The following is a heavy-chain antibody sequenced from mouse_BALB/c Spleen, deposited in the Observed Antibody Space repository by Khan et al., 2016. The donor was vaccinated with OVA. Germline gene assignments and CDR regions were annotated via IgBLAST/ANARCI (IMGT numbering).Heavy chain of an antibody. Sequence: EVQLQESGPSLVQPSQTLSLTCSVTGDSISSGYWSWIRKFPGNKLEYMGYMISSGYTYYNPSLKSRISITRHTSKNQYYLQLNSVTTEDTATSYCARSTYRYAFAYWGQGTLVTVS. CDR3: ARSTYRYAFAY. J-gene: IGHJ3*01. D-gene: IGHD2-14*01. CDR1: GDSISSGY. V-gene: IGHV3-8*02. CDR2: MISSGYT.